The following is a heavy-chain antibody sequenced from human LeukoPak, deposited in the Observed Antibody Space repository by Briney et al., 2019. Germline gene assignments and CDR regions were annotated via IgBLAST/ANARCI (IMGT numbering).Heavy chain of an antibody. J-gene: IGHJ4*02. D-gene: IGHD3-10*01. Sequence: PSETLSLTCTVSGGSISSYYWSWIRQPPGKGLEWIGYIYYSGSTNYNPSLKRRATISVDTSKAQFSLKLSSVPAAATAVYYCARVNSPYYGSGSYYAPNFDYWGQGTLVTVSS. V-gene: IGHV4-59*01. CDR3: ARVNSPYYGSGSYYAPNFDY. CDR2: IYYSGST. CDR1: GGSISSYY.